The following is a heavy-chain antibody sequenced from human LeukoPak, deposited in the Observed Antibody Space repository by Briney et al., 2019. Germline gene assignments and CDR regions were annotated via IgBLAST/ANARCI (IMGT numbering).Heavy chain of an antibody. Sequence: SETLSLTCTVSGGSISNSSYYWGWIRQPPGKGLEWIGSIYYSGSTYYNPSLKSRVTISVDPSKNQFSLKLSSVTAADTAVYYCARHAFPLPSALDYWGQGTLVTVSS. V-gene: IGHV4-39*01. CDR2: IYYSGST. J-gene: IGHJ4*02. D-gene: IGHD3-3*02. CDR3: ARHAFPLPSALDY. CDR1: GGSISNSSYY.